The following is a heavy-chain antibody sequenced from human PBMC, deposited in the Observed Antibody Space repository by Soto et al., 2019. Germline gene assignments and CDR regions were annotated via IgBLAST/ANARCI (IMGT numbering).Heavy chain of an antibody. D-gene: IGHD2-21*02. CDR2: ISSSSRDT. J-gene: IGHJ4*02. CDR1: GFNFSDYY. V-gene: IGHV3-11*06. Sequence: PGGSLRLSCAASGFNFSDYYMSWICQAPGKGLEWISYISSSSRDTEYADSVKGRFMISRDNAKRSMSLQMNSLRVDDTAVYYCARWLEVLTTSDSWGQGTLVTVSS. CDR3: ARWLEVLTTSDS.